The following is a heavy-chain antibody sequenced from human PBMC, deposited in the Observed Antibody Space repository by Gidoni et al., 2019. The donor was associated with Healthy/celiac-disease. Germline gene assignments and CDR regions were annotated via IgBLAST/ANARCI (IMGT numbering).Heavy chain of an antibody. CDR3: ARGPILTGYLAAFDY. Sequence: EVQLVQSGAEVQKPGQSLKLSCQGSGYSFTSYWSGWVRQMPGKGLEWMGIIYPGDSDNRYSPSCQGQVTRAADKSISTAYLQWSSLKASDTAMYDCARGPILTGYLAAFDYWGQGTLVTVSS. D-gene: IGHD3-9*01. V-gene: IGHV5-51*03. CDR1: GYSFTSYW. CDR2: IYPGDSDN. J-gene: IGHJ4*02.